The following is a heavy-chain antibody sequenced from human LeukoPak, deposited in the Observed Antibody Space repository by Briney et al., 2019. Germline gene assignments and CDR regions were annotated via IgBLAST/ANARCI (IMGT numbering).Heavy chain of an antibody. V-gene: IGHV3-30*18. CDR1: GFTFSSYG. D-gene: IGHD6-19*01. J-gene: IGHJ4*02. CDR3: AKDQGTMAGRIVY. CDR2: ISYHGSST. Sequence: PGRSLRLSCAASGFTFSSYGMHWVRQAPGTGLEWVAFISYHGSSTYYADSVKGRFTISRDNSRNTLYLQINSLRGEDTAIYYCAKDQGTMAGRIVYWGQGTLVTVSS.